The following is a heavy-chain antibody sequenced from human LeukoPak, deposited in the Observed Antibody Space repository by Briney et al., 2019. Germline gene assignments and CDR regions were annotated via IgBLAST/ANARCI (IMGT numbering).Heavy chain of an antibody. Sequence: SGGSLRLSCAASGFTFSSCAMHWVRQAPGKGLEWVAVISYDGSNKYYADSVKGRFTISRDNSKNTLYLQMNSLRAEDTAVYYCARVGYNCGGDCRDWFDPWGQGTLVTVSS. V-gene: IGHV3-30-3*01. CDR3: ARVGYNCGGDCRDWFDP. J-gene: IGHJ5*02. D-gene: IGHD2-21*02. CDR1: GFTFSSCA. CDR2: ISYDGSNK.